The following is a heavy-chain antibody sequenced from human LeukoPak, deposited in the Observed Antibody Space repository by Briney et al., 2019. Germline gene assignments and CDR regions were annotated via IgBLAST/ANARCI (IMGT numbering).Heavy chain of an antibody. CDR1: GCSFSSYS. CDR3: ARLSHYFDSSGYYYVRFFAY. J-gene: IGHJ4*02. Sequence: SETLSLTCTVSGCSFSSYSWSWIRQPPGKGLECIGYIYDSGSTNYNPSLKSRGANFLDNTKNQFSLKLSYVTAADTAVYYCARLSHYFDSSGYYYVRFFAYWGQGTLVTVSS. D-gene: IGHD3-22*01. CDR2: IYDSGST. V-gene: IGHV4-59*08.